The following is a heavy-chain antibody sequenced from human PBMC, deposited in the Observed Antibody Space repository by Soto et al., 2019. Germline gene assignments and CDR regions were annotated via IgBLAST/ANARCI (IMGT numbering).Heavy chain of an antibody. D-gene: IGHD7-27*01. V-gene: IGHV3-13*01. J-gene: IGHJ6*02. CDR1: GFTFSSYD. CDR3: ARDPSGWGMDV. CDR2: VGTAGDT. Sequence: EGQLVESGGDLVQPGGSLRLSCAASGFTFSSYDMQWVRQRPGRGLEWVSAVGTAGDTHYAGPVKGRFTASRENDKNSMYLQMDGLRVEDTAVYYCARDPSGWGMDVWGQGTTVTVSS.